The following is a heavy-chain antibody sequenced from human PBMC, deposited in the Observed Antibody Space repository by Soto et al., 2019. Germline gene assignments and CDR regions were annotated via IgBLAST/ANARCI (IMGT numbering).Heavy chain of an antibody. J-gene: IGHJ3*02. CDR3: VREGRLLGAFDI. CDR1: GFTSGSYW. Sequence: EVQLVESGGALVQPGGFPRLSCEASGFTSGSYWMAWVRQAPGKGLEWVANIQQDGRERHYGDSVKGRFTISRDNAKNSLYLEMNSLRAEDTAFYYCVREGRLLGAFDIWGQGTMVTVSS. CDR2: IQQDGRER. D-gene: IGHD3-10*01. V-gene: IGHV3-7*03.